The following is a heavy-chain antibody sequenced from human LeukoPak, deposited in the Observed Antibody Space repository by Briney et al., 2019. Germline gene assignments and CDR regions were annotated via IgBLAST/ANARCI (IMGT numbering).Heavy chain of an antibody. V-gene: IGHV4-4*02. Sequence: SETLSLTCAVSGGSISSSNWWSWVRQPPGKGLEWIGEIYHSGSTNYNPSLKSRVTISVDKSKNQFSLKLSSVTAADTAVYYCARDRSSSGWSFDYWGQGTLVTVSS. CDR3: ARDRSSSGWSFDY. CDR1: GGSISSSNW. D-gene: IGHD6-19*01. CDR2: IYHSGST. J-gene: IGHJ4*02.